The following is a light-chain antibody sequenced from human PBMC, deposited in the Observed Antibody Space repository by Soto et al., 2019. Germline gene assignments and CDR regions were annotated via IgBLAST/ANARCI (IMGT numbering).Light chain of an antibody. V-gene: IGKV1-39*01. Sequence: DIQITQSPSSLSASVGDRVTITCRASQSSSSYLNWYQHKPVKAPNLLIYAATTLQSGVPSRFSGSGSGTDFTLTIISLQPEDFATYYCQKSYSNPRTFGQGTKVDI. CDR1: QSSSSY. CDR2: AAT. CDR3: QKSYSNPRT. J-gene: IGKJ1*01.